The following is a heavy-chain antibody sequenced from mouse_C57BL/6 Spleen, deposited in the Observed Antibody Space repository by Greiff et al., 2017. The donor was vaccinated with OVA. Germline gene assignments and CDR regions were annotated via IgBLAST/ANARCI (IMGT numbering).Heavy chain of an antibody. CDR3: ARHSSGYEAMDY. D-gene: IGHD3-2*02. CDR1: GYAFTNYL. CDR2: INPGSGGT. J-gene: IGHJ4*01. V-gene: IGHV1-54*01. Sequence: VKLQESGAELVRPGTSVKVSCKASGYAFTNYLIEWVKQRPGQGLEWIGVINPGSGGTNYNEKFKGKATLTADKSSSTAYMQLSSLTSEDSAVYFCARHSSGYEAMDYWGQGTSVTVSS.